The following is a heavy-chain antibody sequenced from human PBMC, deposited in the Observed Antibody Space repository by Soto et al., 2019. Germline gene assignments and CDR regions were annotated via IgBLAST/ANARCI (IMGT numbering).Heavy chain of an antibody. D-gene: IGHD6-13*01. J-gene: IGHJ4*02. Sequence: QVQLGQSGAEVKKPGSSVKVSCKASGGTFSSYTISWVRQAPGQGLEWMGRIIPILGIANYAQKFQGRVTITADKSTSTAYMELSSLRSEDTAVYYCAREFGIASDYWGQGTLVTVSS. CDR3: AREFGIASDY. V-gene: IGHV1-69*08. CDR2: IIPILGIA. CDR1: GGTFSSYT.